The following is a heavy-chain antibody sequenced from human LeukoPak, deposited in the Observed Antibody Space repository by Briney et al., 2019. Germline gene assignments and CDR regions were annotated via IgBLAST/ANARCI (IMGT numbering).Heavy chain of an antibody. V-gene: IGHV4-4*07. Sequence: SSETLSLTCTVSGGSISSYYWSWIRQPAGKGLEWIGRIYTSGSTNYNPSLKSRVTISVDTSKNQFSLRLSSMTAADTAVYYCARERDGSGTQRGLDYWGQGTLVTVSS. CDR2: IYTSGST. D-gene: IGHD3-10*01. CDR1: GGSISSYY. CDR3: ARERDGSGTQRGLDY. J-gene: IGHJ4*02.